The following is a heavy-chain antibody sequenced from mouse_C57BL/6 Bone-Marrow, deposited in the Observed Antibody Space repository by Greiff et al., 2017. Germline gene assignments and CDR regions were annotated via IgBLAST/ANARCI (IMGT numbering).Heavy chain of an antibody. V-gene: IGHV1-55*01. CDR3: ASEVTTEGGYYAMDY. Sequence: QVQLQQPGAELVKPGASVKMSCKASGYTFTSYWITWVKQRPGQGLEWIGEIYPGSGSTNYNEKFKSKATLTVDTSSSTAYMQLSSLTSEDSAVYYCASEVTTEGGYYAMDYWGQGTSVTVSS. D-gene: IGHD2-2*01. CDR2: IYPGSGST. J-gene: IGHJ4*01. CDR1: GYTFTSYW.